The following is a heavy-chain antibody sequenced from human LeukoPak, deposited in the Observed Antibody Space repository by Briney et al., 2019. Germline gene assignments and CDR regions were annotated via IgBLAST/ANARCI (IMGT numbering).Heavy chain of an antibody. V-gene: IGHV3-23*01. CDR2: ISGSGGST. Sequence: PGGSLRLSCAASGFTFSSYAMSWVRQAPGKGLEWVSAISGSGGSTYYADSVKGRFTISRDNSKNTLYLQMNSLNAADTAVYYCAKFSRDYVGSGSKGVYYYGMDVWGQGTTVTVSS. CDR3: AKFSRDYVGSGSKGVYYYGMDV. CDR1: GFTFSSYA. D-gene: IGHD3-10*01. J-gene: IGHJ6*02.